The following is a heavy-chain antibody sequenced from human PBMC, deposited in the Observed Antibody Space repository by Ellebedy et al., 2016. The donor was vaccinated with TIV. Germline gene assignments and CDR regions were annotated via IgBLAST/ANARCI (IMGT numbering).Heavy chain of an antibody. V-gene: IGHV4-59*01. D-gene: IGHD3-10*01. Sequence: MPGGSLRLSCTVSGGSISSYYWSWIRQPPGKGLEWIGYIYYSGSTNYNPSLKSRVTISVDTSKNQFSLKLSSVTAADTAVYYCARGTMVRGVPSFDYWGQGTLVTVSS. CDR2: IYYSGST. J-gene: IGHJ4*02. CDR3: ARGTMVRGVPSFDY. CDR1: GGSISSYY.